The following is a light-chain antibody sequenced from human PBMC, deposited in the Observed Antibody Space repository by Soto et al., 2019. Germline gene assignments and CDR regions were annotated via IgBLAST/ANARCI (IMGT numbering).Light chain of an antibody. CDR1: QSVRSN. CDR3: QQYNNWPLT. V-gene: IGKV3-15*01. CDR2: GAL. J-gene: IGKJ4*01. Sequence: EILMTQSPVTRPVSPGERATLSCRASQSVRSNLAWYQQKPGQAHNLLIYGALTRDTGIPARFGGTGSGTEFTLTISSLQSEEFAVYSCQQYNNWPLTLGGGTKVDI.